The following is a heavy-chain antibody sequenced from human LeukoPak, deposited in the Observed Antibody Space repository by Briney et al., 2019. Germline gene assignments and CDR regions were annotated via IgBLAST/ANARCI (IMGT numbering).Heavy chain of an antibody. Sequence: GSLRLSFAASGFTFRCYLMHWARQSPGKGLVGVSCINGDGSDTRYADSVKGRFTISRDNAKNTLYLQMNSLRVEDTAVYYCARDPRNKGFDPWGQGTLVTVSS. V-gene: IGHV3-74*01. CDR2: INGDGSDT. CDR3: ARDPRNKGFDP. J-gene: IGHJ5*02. CDR1: GFTFRCYL. D-gene: IGHD1/OR15-1a*01.